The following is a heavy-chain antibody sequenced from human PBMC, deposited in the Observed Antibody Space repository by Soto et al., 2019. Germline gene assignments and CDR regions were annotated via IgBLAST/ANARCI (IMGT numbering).Heavy chain of an antibody. CDR2: TYYRSKWYN. CDR1: GDSLSTNGVA. J-gene: IGHJ4*02. V-gene: IGHV6-1*01. D-gene: IGHD1-26*01. CDR3: VRGIVSAFDY. Sequence: QVQLQQSGPGLVRPSQTLSLTCVISGDSLSTNGVAWNWIRQSPSRGLEWLGRTYYRSKWYNDYAPSVISRITIDPDASKNQFSLHLSSVTPEDSATYYCVRGIVSAFDYWAQGTLVTVFS.